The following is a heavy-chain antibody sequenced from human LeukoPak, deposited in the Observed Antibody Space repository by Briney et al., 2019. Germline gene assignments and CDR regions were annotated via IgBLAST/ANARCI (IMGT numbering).Heavy chain of an antibody. CDR1: GFSFEAYG. D-gene: IGHD1-1*01. CDR2: ITWNSDDM. V-gene: IGHV3-9*01. CDR3: TRVTSWRTGFDY. J-gene: IGHJ4*02. Sequence: PGRSLRLSCAASGFSFEAYGMYWVRQAPGKGLEWVSGITWNSDDMAYAESVKGRFTISRDNAKNCLYLQMNSLTVEDTALYYCTRVTSWRTGFDYWGQGTLVTVSS.